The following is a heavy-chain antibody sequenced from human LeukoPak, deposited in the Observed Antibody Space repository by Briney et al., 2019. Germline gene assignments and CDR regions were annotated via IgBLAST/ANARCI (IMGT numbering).Heavy chain of an antibody. J-gene: IGHJ4*02. V-gene: IGHV1-69*05. CDR1: GGTFSIYA. D-gene: IGHD3-9*01. CDR2: IIPIFGTA. Sequence: SVKVSFKSSGGTFSIYAISWVRQAPGQGLEWVGRIIPIFGTANYAQKFQGRVTITTDESTSTAYMELSSMRSEDTAVYYCARDRAGYYLDYWGQGTLVTASS. CDR3: ARDRAGYYLDY.